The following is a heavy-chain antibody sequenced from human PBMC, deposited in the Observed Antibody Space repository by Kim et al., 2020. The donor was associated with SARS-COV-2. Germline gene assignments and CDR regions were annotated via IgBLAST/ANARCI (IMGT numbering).Heavy chain of an antibody. CDR1: GFTFSSYA. J-gene: IGHJ5*02. Sequence: GGSLRLSCAASGFTFSSYAMHWVRQAPGKGLEWVAVISYDGSNKYYADSVKGRFTISRDNSKNTLYLQMNSLRAEDTAVYYCAREGSDLWGQGTLVTVSS. CDR2: ISYDGSNK. V-gene: IGHV3-30-3*01. CDR3: AREGSDL. D-gene: IGHD2-15*01.